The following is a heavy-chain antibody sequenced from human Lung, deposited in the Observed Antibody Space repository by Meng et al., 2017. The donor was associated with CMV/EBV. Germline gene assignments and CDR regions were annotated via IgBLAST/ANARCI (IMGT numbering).Heavy chain of an antibody. CDR1: GFTFSSYS. V-gene: IGHV3-21*01. J-gene: IGHJ3*02. Sequence: GESXKISXAASGFTFSSYSMNWVRQAPGKGLGWVSSISSSSSYIYYADSVKGRFTISRDNAKNSLYLQMNSLRAEDTAVYYCARDPPDWNYPRSYAFDIWGQGXMVTVSS. CDR2: ISSSSSYI. D-gene: IGHD1-7*01. CDR3: ARDPPDWNYPRSYAFDI.